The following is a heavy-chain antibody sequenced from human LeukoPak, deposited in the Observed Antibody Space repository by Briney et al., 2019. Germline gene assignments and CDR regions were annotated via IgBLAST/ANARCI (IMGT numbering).Heavy chain of an antibody. CDR3: ANLMVGAYYFDY. Sequence: GGSLRLSCAASGFTFSTYAMSWVRQAPGKGLEWVSAISGSGDSTYYADSVKGRFTISRDNSKNTLYLQMNSLRAEVTAVYYYANLMVGAYYFDYWGQGTLVTVSS. CDR1: GFTFSTYA. D-gene: IGHD1-26*01. CDR2: ISGSGDST. J-gene: IGHJ4*02. V-gene: IGHV3-23*01.